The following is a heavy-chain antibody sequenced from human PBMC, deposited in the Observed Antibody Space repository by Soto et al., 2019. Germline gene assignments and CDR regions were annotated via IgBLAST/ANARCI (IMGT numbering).Heavy chain of an antibody. CDR2: IYHSGST. D-gene: IGHD4-17*01. J-gene: IGHJ3*02. CDR3: GRGDYVNAFEI. CDR1: GGSISSGGYS. Sequence: QLQLQESGSGLVTPSQTLSLTCAVSGGSISSGGYSWNWIRQPPGKGLEWIGNIYHSGSTYYNASLKSGVTISVGRSKNQFSLKLSSVTAADTAVYYCGRGDYVNAFEIWGQGTMVTVSS. V-gene: IGHV4-30-2*01.